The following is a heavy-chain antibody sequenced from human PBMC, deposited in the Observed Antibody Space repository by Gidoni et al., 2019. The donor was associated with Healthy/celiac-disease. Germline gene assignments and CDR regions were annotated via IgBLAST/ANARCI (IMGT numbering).Heavy chain of an antibody. CDR1: GFTFSSYS. Sequence: EVQLVESGGGLVKPGGSLRLSCAASGFTFSSYSMNWVRQAPGTGLEWVSSISSSSSYIYYADSVKGRFTISRDNAKNSLYLQMNSLRAEDTAVYYCARPDYYDSSGYHYWGQGTLVTVSS. V-gene: IGHV3-21*01. D-gene: IGHD3-22*01. CDR3: ARPDYYDSSGYHY. J-gene: IGHJ4*02. CDR2: ISSSSSYI.